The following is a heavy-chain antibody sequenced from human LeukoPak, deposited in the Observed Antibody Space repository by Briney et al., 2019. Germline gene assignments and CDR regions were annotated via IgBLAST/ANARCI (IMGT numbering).Heavy chain of an antibody. D-gene: IGHD3-22*01. J-gene: IGHJ4*02. Sequence: ASVKVSCKASGGTFSSYAISWVRQAPGQGLEWMGGIIPILGIANYAQKFQGRVTITADKSTSTAYMELSSLRSEDTAVYYCARKYYDSSGYPYWGQGTLVTVSS. V-gene: IGHV1-69*10. CDR2: IIPILGIA. CDR1: GGTFSSYA. CDR3: ARKYYDSSGYPY.